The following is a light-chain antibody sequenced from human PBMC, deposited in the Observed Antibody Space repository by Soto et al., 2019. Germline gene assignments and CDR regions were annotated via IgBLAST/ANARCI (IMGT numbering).Light chain of an antibody. CDR3: SSYTSSSTLLYV. CDR2: DVS. Sequence: QSALTQPASVSGSPGQSITISCTGTSSDVGGYNYVSWYQQHPGKAPKLMIYDVSNRPSGVSNRFSGSKSGNTASLTISGLQAEDESDYCCSSYTSSSTLLYVFGPGTKLTVL. V-gene: IGLV2-14*01. CDR1: SSDVGGYNY. J-gene: IGLJ1*01.